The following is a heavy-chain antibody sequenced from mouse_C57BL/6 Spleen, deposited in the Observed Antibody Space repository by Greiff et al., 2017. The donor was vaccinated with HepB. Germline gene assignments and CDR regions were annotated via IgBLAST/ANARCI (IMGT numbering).Heavy chain of an antibody. CDR1: GYTFTSYW. CDR2: IDPSDSYT. CDR3: AREEYFDY. Sequence: VQLQQPGAELVMPGASVKLSCKASGYTFTSYWMHWVKQRPGQGLEWIGEIDPSDSYTNYNQKFKGKSTLTVDKSSSTAYMQLSSLTSEDSAVYYCAREEYFDYWGQGTTLTVSS. J-gene: IGHJ2*01. V-gene: IGHV1-69*01.